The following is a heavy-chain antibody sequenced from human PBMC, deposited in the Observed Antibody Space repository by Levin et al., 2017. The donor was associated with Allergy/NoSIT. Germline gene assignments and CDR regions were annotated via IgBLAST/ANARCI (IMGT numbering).Heavy chain of an antibody. CDR1: GDSISRGFYY. V-gene: IGHV4-61*02. J-gene: IGHJ6*03. CDR2: IYVTGST. Sequence: SETLSLTCSVSGDSISRGFYYWSWIRQPVGEGLEWIGRIYVTGSTTYSPSLKSRVTISLDRSKDQVSLKINSVTAADTAVYYCARDLEGFSGYKPYCYTDVWGKGTTVTVSS. D-gene: IGHD5-12*01. CDR3: ARDLEGFSGYKPYCYTDV.